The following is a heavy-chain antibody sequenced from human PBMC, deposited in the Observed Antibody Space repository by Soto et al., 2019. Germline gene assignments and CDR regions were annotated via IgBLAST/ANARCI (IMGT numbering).Heavy chain of an antibody. J-gene: IGHJ6*03. CDR3: ARASTVVPAAMRSNYYYMDV. V-gene: IGHV3-48*01. CDR1: GFTFSSYS. D-gene: IGHD2-2*01. Sequence: GGSLRLSCAASGFTFSSYSMNWVRQAPGKGLEWVSYISSSSSTIYYADSVKGRFTISRDNAKNSLDLQMNSLRAEDTAVYYCARASTVVPAAMRSNYYYMDVWGKGTTVTVSS. CDR2: ISSSSSTI.